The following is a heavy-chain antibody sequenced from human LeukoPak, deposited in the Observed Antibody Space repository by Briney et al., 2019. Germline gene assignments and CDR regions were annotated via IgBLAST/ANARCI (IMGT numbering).Heavy chain of an antibody. J-gene: IGHJ3*02. CDR3: ARHAGYCSSTSCYDQDQAFDI. Sequence: PSETLSLTCTVSGGSISSYYWSWIRQPPGKGLEWIGYIYYSGSTNYNPSLKSRVTISVDTSKNQFSLKLSSVTAADTAVYYCARHAGYCSSTSCYDQDQAFDIWGQGTMVTVSS. CDR2: IYYSGST. D-gene: IGHD2-2*01. V-gene: IGHV4-59*08. CDR1: GGSISSYY.